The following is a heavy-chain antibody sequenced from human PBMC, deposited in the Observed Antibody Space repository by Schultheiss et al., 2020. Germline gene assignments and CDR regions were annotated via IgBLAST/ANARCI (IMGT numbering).Heavy chain of an antibody. D-gene: IGHD3-10*01. J-gene: IGHJ6*02. Sequence: GGSLRLSCAASGFTFSSYWMHWVRQAPGKGLVWVSRINSDGSSTSYADSVKGRFTISRDNAKNTLYLQMNSLRAEDTAVYYCARDGGYYGSGGIYYYYYGMDVWGQGTTVNGYS. V-gene: IGHV3-74*01. CDR3: ARDGGYYGSGGIYYYYYGMDV. CDR1: GFTFSSYW. CDR2: INSDGSST.